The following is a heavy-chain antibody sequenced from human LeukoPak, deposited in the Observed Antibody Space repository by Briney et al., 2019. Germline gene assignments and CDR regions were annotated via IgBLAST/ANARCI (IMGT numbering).Heavy chain of an antibody. CDR2: INAGNGNT. Sequence: ASVKVSCKASGYTFTSYAMHWVRQAPGQRLEWMGWINAGNGNTKYSQKFQGRVTITRDTSASTAYMELRSLRSEDTAVYYCARPYYYGSGSSNNWFDPWGQGTLVTVSS. V-gene: IGHV1-3*01. CDR1: GYTFTSYA. J-gene: IGHJ5*02. D-gene: IGHD3-10*01. CDR3: ARPYYYGSGSSNNWFDP.